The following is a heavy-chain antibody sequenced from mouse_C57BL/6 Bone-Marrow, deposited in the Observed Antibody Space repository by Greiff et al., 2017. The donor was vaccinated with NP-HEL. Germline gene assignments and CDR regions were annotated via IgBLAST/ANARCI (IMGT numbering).Heavy chain of an antibody. CDR3: ARSRGLYAMDY. Sequence: VQLQQPGAELVKPGASVKLSCKASGYTFTSYWMHWVKQRPGQALEWIGMIHPNSGSTNYNEKFKSKATLTVDKSSSTAYMQLSSLTSEDSAVYYCARSRGLYAMDYWGQGTSVTVSS. CDR2: IHPNSGST. CDR1: GYTFTSYW. D-gene: IGHD3-3*01. V-gene: IGHV1-64*01. J-gene: IGHJ4*01.